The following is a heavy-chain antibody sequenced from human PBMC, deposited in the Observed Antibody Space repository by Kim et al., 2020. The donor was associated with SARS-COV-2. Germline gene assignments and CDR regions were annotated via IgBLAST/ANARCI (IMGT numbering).Heavy chain of an antibody. V-gene: IGHV3-30-3*01. Sequence: NKYYADSVKGRFPISRDNSKNTLYLRMNSLRAEDTAVYYCARDLVGKFDYWGQGTLVTVSS. D-gene: IGHD2-15*01. CDR3: ARDLVGKFDY. J-gene: IGHJ4*02. CDR2: NK.